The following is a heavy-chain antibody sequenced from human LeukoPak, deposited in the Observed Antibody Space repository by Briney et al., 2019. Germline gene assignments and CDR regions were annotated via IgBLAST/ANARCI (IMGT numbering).Heavy chain of an antibody. J-gene: IGHJ4*02. Sequence: GALRLSCAASGFTISSYGMHWVLQAPGKGLEWVAFIRYDGSNKYYADSVKGRFTISRDNSKNTLYLHMNGLRPEDTAVYYCAKDPYRLGITFYYENWGQGTLVTVSS. CDR1: GFTISSYG. D-gene: IGHD3-16*01. CDR2: IRYDGSNK. CDR3: AKDPYRLGITFYYEN. V-gene: IGHV3-30*02.